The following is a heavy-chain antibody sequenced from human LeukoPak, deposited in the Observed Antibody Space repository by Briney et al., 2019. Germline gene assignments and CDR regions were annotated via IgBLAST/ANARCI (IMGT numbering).Heavy chain of an antibody. D-gene: IGHD3-9*01. CDR3: ARALRYFDWLFSEESSYYFDY. V-gene: IGHV1-18*03. J-gene: IGHJ4*02. CDR1: GYTFTNFG. Sequence: ASVKVSCKASGYTFTNFGISWVRQAPGQGLEWMGWITPYNGNTNYAQTLQGRVIITRDTSASTAYMELSSLRSEDMAVYYCARALRYFDWLFSEESSYYFDYWGQGTLATVSS. CDR2: ITPYNGNT.